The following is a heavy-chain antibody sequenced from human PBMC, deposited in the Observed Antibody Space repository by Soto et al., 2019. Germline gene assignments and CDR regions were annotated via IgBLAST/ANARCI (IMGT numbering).Heavy chain of an antibody. CDR3: AHRNYDILTGPNAFDI. D-gene: IGHD3-9*01. J-gene: IGHJ3*02. CDR2: IYWDDDK. Sequence: KSGPTLVNPTPTLTLTCTFSGFSLSTSGVGVGWIRQPPGKALEWLALIYWDDDKRYSPSLKSRLTITKDTSKNQVVLTMTNMDPVDTATYYCAHRNYDILTGPNAFDIWGQGTMVTVSS. CDR1: GFSLSTSGVG. V-gene: IGHV2-5*02.